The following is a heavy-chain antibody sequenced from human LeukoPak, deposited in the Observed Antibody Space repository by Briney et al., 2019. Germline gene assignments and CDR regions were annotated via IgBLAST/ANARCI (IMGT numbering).Heavy chain of an antibody. Sequence: SETLSLTCSVSGGSISSGSYYWSWIRQPAGKGLEWIGRIYTSGSTNYNPSLKSRVTISVDTSKNQFSLKLSSVTAADTAVYYCARAAFMITFGGVIVSWGQGTLVTVSS. CDR3: ARAAFMITFGGVIVS. CDR2: IYTSGST. D-gene: IGHD3-16*02. CDR1: GGSISSGSYY. V-gene: IGHV4-61*02. J-gene: IGHJ4*02.